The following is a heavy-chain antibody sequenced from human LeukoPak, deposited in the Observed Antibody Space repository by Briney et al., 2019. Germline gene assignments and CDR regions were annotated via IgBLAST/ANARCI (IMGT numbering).Heavy chain of an antibody. CDR3: ARPQGATAMVAFHI. D-gene: IGHD2-2*01. V-gene: IGHV4-38-2*01. Sequence: SETLSLTCAVSGYSISSGYYWGWIRQPPGKGLEWIGSVYHSGSTFYNPSLKSRVTISADTSKNQFSLTLTSATAADTAVYYCARPQGATAMVAFHIWGQGTMVTVSS. CDR1: GYSISSGYY. CDR2: VYHSGST. J-gene: IGHJ3*02.